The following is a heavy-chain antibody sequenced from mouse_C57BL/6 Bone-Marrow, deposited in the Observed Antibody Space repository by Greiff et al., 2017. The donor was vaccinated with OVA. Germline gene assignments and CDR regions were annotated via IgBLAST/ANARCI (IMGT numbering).Heavy chain of an antibody. CDR1: GFTFSSYG. Sequence: DVMLVESGGDLVKPGGSLKLSCAASGFTFSSYGMSWVRQTPDKRLEWVATISSGGSYTYYPDSVKGRFTISRDNAKSTLYLQMSSLKSEDTAMYYCARKTVVPFAYWGQGTLVTVSA. J-gene: IGHJ3*01. CDR3: ARKTVVPFAY. CDR2: ISSGGSYT. D-gene: IGHD1-1*01. V-gene: IGHV5-6*02.